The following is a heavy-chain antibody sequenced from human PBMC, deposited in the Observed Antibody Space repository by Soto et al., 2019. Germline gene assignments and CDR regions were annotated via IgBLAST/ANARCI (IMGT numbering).Heavy chain of an antibody. J-gene: IGHJ6*03. CDR1: GYTFTSYA. CDR3: AGDSGYDDSEGYYYYMDV. CDR2: INAGNGNT. Sequence: GASVKVSCKASGYTFTSYAMHWVRQALGQRLERIGWINAGNGNTKFSQKFQGRVTITRDTSAITSYMELSSLRSEDTAVFYFAGDSGYDDSEGYYYYMDVWGKGTTVTVSS. D-gene: IGHD5-12*01. V-gene: IGHV1-3*01.